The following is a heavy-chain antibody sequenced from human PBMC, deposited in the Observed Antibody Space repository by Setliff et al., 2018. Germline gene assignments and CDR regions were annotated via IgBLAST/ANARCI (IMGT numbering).Heavy chain of an antibody. D-gene: IGHD1-26*01. Sequence: SETLSLTCTVSGGSISSYYWSWIRQPAGKGLEWIGRIYTSGSTNYNPSLKSRVTMSVDTSKNQFSLKLSSVTAADTAVNYCARKGISALSGAFDMWGQGTMVTVSS. CDR3: ARKGISALSGAFDM. J-gene: IGHJ3*02. V-gene: IGHV4-4*07. CDR2: IYTSGST. CDR1: GGSISSYY.